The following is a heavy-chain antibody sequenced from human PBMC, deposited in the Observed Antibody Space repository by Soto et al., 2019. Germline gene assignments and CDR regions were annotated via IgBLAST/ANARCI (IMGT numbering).Heavy chain of an antibody. D-gene: IGHD3-3*01. CDR3: ACSTYYDFWSGHNFDY. Sequence: QLQLQESGSGLVKPSQTLSLTCAVSGGSISSGGYSWSWIRQPPGKGLEWIGDIYHSGSTYYNPSLKSRVTISVDRSKNQFSLKLSSVTAADTAVYYCACSTYYDFWSGHNFDYWGQGTLVTVSS. CDR2: IYHSGST. J-gene: IGHJ4*02. V-gene: IGHV4-30-2*01. CDR1: GGSISSGGYS.